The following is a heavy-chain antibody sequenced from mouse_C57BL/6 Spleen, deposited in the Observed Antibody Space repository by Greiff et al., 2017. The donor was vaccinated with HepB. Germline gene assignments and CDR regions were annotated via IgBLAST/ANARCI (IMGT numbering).Heavy chain of an antibody. CDR2: ISDGGSYT. J-gene: IGHJ2*01. Sequence: EVQVVESGGGLVKPGGSLKLSCAASGFTFSSYAMSWVRQTPEKRLEWVATISDGGSYTYYPDNVKGRFTISRDNAKNNLYLQMSHLKSEDTAMYYCAKNWNVSYYFDYWGQGTTLTVSS. V-gene: IGHV5-4*01. D-gene: IGHD4-1*01. CDR1: GFTFSSYA. CDR3: AKNWNVSYYFDY.